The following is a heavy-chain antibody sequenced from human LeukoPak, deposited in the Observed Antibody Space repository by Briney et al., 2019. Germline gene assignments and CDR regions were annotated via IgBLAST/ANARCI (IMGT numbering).Heavy chain of an antibody. CDR3: ARAVWVRGAYTYFDY. CDR2: ISAYNGNT. D-gene: IGHD3-10*01. Sequence: ASVKVSCKASGYTFTSYGISWVRQAPGQGLEWMGWISAYNGNTNYAQKLQGRVTMTTDTSTSTTYMELRSLRSDDTAVYYCARAVWVRGAYTYFDYWGQGTLVTVSS. J-gene: IGHJ4*02. V-gene: IGHV1-18*01. CDR1: GYTFTSYG.